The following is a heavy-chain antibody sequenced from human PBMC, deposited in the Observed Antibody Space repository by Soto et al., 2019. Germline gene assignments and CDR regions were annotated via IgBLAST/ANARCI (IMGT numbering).Heavy chain of an antibody. Sequence: PGGSLILSCAASGFTFSSYWMSWVRQATGKGLEGVANIKQDGSEKYYVDSVKGRFTISRDNAKNSLYLQMNSLRAEDTAVYYCARELTSYYYDSSGYYLHNWFDPWGQGTLVTSPQ. V-gene: IGHV3-7*03. CDR3: ARELTSYYYDSSGYYLHNWFDP. CDR2: IKQDGSEK. D-gene: IGHD3-22*01. CDR1: GFTFSSYW. J-gene: IGHJ5*02.